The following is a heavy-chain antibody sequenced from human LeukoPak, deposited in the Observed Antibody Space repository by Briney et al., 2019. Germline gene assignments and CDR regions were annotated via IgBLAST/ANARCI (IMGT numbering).Heavy chain of an antibody. CDR1: GGSISSSSYY. Sequence: SETLSLTCTVSGGSISSSSYYWGWIRQPPGKGLEWIGSIYYSGSTYYNPSLKSRVTISVDTSKNQFSLKLSSVTAADTAVYYCARDSIEFGSGRDYYYYYYMDVWGKGTTVTISS. D-gene: IGHD3-10*01. V-gene: IGHV4-39*07. J-gene: IGHJ6*03. CDR2: IYYSGST. CDR3: ARDSIEFGSGRDYYYYYYMDV.